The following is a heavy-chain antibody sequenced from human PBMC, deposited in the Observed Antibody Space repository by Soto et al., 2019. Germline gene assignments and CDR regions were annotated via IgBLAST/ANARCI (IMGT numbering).Heavy chain of an antibody. CDR1: GFTFSSYW. CDR2: IKQGGSEK. J-gene: IGHJ4*02. Sequence: EVQLVESGGSLVQPGGSLRISCAVSGFTFSSYWMSWVRQAPGKGLEWVATIKQGGSEKYYVDSVRGRFTISGDNAENSLFLQMNSLSAADTAVYFCVRDVGYDYVNWGQGTLVTVSS. V-gene: IGHV3-7*01. CDR3: VRDVGYDYVN. D-gene: IGHD5-12*01.